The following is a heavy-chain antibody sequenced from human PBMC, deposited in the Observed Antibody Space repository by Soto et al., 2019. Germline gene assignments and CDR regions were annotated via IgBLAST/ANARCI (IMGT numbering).Heavy chain of an antibody. D-gene: IGHD3-10*01. V-gene: IGHV1-69*04. Sequence: SVTVSCKASGYTFTSYGISWVRQAPRQRLEWMGRIIPILGIANYAQKFQGRVTITADKSTSTAYMELSSLRSEDTAVYYCATITMVRGVIIPYYYGMDVWGQGTTVTVSS. CDR2: IIPILGIA. CDR3: ATITMVRGVIIPYYYGMDV. CDR1: GYTFTSYG. J-gene: IGHJ6*02.